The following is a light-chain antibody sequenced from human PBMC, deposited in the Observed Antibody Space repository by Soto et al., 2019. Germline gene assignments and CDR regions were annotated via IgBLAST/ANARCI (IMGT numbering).Light chain of an antibody. CDR1: QSVSSSY. CDR3: QQYGSSSWT. Sequence: EIVLTQSPGTPSLSPGERATLSCRASQSVSSSYFAWYQQRFGQAPRLLIYGASSRATGIPDRFSGSGSGTDFTLIISRLEPEDFAVYYCQQYGSSSWTFGQGTKV. V-gene: IGKV3-20*01. J-gene: IGKJ1*01. CDR2: GAS.